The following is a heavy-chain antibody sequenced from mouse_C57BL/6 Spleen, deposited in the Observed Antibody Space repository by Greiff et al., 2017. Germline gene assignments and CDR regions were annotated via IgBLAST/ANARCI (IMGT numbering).Heavy chain of an antibody. J-gene: IGHJ3*01. Sequence: QVQLQQPGAELVKPGASVKMSCKASGYTFTSYWITWVKQRPGQGLEWIGDIYPGSGSTNYNETFKSKATLTVDTSSSTAYMQLSSLTSEDSAVYYCARSCYYGSPSWFAYWGQGTLVTVSA. CDR2: IYPGSGST. CDR1: GYTFTSYW. V-gene: IGHV1-55*01. D-gene: IGHD1-1*01. CDR3: ARSCYYGSPSWFAY.